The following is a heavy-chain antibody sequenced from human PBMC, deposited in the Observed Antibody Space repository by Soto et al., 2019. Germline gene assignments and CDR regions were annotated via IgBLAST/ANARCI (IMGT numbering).Heavy chain of an antibody. CDR1: GGTFSSYA. J-gene: IGHJ6*02. D-gene: IGHD3-10*01. Sequence: ASVKVSCKASGGTFSSYAISWVRQAPGQGLEWMGGIIPIFGTANHAQKFQGRVTITADKSTSTAYMELSSLRSEDTAVYYCARTLNYYGSGSYGYYYYGMDVWGQGTTVTVSS. CDR3: ARTLNYYGSGSYGYYYYGMDV. V-gene: IGHV1-69*06. CDR2: IIPIFGTA.